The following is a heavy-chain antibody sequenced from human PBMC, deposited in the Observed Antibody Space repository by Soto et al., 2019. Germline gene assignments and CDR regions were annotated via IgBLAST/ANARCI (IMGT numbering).Heavy chain of an antibody. CDR2: IYHSGST. J-gene: IGHJ4*02. CDR3: ASGPPFH. CDR1: GVSLGSGCCS. D-gene: IGHD3-16*01. V-gene: IGHV4-30-2*01. Sequence: TLSLTCGVSGVSLGSGCCSWSWIRQRPGKGLEGMGYIYHSGSTYYNPSLKSRVTISVHRSKTQFSLKLSSVTAADTAVYYCASGPPFHWGQGTLVTVSS.